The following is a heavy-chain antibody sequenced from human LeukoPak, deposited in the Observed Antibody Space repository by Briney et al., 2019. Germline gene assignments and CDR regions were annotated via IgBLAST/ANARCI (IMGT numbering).Heavy chain of an antibody. CDR3: ARGITWFDP. D-gene: IGHD3-10*01. CDR1: GGSISSSSYY. Sequence: SETLSLTCTVSGGSISSSSYYWGWIRQPPGKGLEWIGSIYYSGSTNYNPSLKSRVTISVDTSKNQFSLKLSSVTAADTAVYYCARGITWFDPWGQGTLVTVSS. V-gene: IGHV4-39*07. J-gene: IGHJ5*02. CDR2: IYYSGST.